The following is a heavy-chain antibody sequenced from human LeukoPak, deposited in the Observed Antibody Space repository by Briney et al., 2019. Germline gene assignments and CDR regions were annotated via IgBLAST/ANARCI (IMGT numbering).Heavy chain of an antibody. CDR2: IYYSGST. D-gene: IGHD6-19*01. CDR1: GGSTSSYY. CDR3: AAAYSSGWYHAFDI. V-gene: IGHV4-59*01. J-gene: IGHJ3*02. Sequence: SETLSLTCTVSGGSTSSYYWSWIRQPPGQGLEWIGYIYYSGSTNYNPSLKSRVTISVDTSKNQFSLKLSSVTAADTAVYYCAAAYSSGWYHAFDIWGQGTMVTVSS.